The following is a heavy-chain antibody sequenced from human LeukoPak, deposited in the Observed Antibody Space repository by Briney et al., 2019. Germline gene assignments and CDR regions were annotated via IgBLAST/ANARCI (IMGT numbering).Heavy chain of an antibody. CDR1: GGSISSGSYY. Sequence: PSETLSLTCTVSGGSISSGSYYWSWIRQPAGKGLEWIGRIYTSGSTNYNPSLKSRVTISVDTSKNQFSLKLSSVTAADTAVYYCARGVTNWNDVAYFDYWGQGTLVTVSS. CDR3: ARGVTNWNDVAYFDY. V-gene: IGHV4-61*02. J-gene: IGHJ4*02. D-gene: IGHD1-20*01. CDR2: IYTSGST.